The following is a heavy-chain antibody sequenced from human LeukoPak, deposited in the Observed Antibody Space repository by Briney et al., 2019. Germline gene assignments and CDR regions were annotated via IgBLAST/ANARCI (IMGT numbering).Heavy chain of an antibody. V-gene: IGHV3-23*01. Sequence: GGSLRLSCAASGFTFSNHGMSWVRQAPGKGLEWVSGISPSADIKYYADSVKGRFTISRDNSKNMLYLEVISLTADDTAVYYCAKDDAWLRFGEWSQGTLVTVYS. CDR1: GFTFSNHG. J-gene: IGHJ4*02. CDR2: ISPSADIK. D-gene: IGHD3-10*01. CDR3: AKDDAWLRFGE.